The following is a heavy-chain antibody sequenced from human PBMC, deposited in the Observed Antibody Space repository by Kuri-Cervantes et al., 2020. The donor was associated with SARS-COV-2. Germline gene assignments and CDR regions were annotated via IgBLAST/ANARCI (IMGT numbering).Heavy chain of an antibody. CDR3: ARVRDDFWSGYLFDL. V-gene: IGHV4-38-2*02. D-gene: IGHD3-3*01. CDR1: GYSISSGYY. J-gene: IGHJ2*01. CDR2: IYYSGST. Sequence: SETLSLTCTVSGYSISSGYYWGWIRQPPGKGLEWIGYIYYSGSTNYNPSLKSRVTISVDTSKNQFSLKLSSVTAADTAVYYCARVRDDFWSGYLFDLWGRGTLVTVSS.